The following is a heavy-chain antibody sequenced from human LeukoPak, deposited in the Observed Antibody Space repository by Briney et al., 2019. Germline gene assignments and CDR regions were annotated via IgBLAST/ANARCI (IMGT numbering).Heavy chain of an antibody. V-gene: IGHV3-64*01. CDR1: GFSFSTYT. Sequence: GGSLRLSGAASGFSFSTYTMRWVRQAPGKGLEYVSGIASNGGTKDYANSVKGRFTISRDNSKNTVYLQMGSLRAEDMAVYYCAREYCTTNNCYNWGLGYWGQGTLVTVSS. J-gene: IGHJ4*02. CDR2: IASNGGTK. D-gene: IGHD2-2*02. CDR3: AREYCTTNNCYNWGLGY.